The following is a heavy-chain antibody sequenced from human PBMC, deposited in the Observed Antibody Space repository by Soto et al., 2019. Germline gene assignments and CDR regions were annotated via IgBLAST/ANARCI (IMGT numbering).Heavy chain of an antibody. CDR1: GFTFSSYS. J-gene: IGHJ6*02. Sequence: GGSLRLSCAASGFTFSSYSMNWVRQAPGKGLEWVSSISSSSSYIYYADSVKGRFTISRDNAKNSLYLQMNSLRAEDTAVYYCARDRGAWFGELGYYYGMDVWGQGTTVTVYS. CDR3: ARDRGAWFGELGYYYGMDV. V-gene: IGHV3-21*01. D-gene: IGHD3-10*01. CDR2: ISSSSSYI.